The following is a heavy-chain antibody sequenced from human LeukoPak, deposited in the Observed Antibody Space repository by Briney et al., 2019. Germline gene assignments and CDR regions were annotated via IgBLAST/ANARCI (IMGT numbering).Heavy chain of an antibody. Sequence: GGSLRLSCAASQFTFNNNAMSWVCQAPGKGLEWVSGLSGDSSSIYYAASVKGRFTISRDNSKNTLYLQMNSLRAEDTAVYYCAKGHGSGSYYNVGAFDIWGQGTMVTVSS. D-gene: IGHD3-10*01. V-gene: IGHV3-23*01. J-gene: IGHJ3*02. CDR3: AKGHGSGSYYNVGAFDI. CDR1: QFTFNNNA. CDR2: LSGDSSSI.